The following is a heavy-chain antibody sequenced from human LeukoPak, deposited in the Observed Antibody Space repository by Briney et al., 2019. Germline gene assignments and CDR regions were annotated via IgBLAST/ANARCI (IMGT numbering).Heavy chain of an antibody. CDR2: ISSGGDYK. CDR1: GFTFSSFS. V-gene: IGHV3-21*04. Sequence: GGSLRLSCAASGFTFSSFSMNWVRQAPGKRLEWVSSISSGGDYKHYADSVKGRLTISRDNAKNSLFLQMNSLRAEDTAVYYCARDVGVVLVEVYFDYWGQGTLVTVSS. J-gene: IGHJ4*02. CDR3: ARDVGVVLVEVYFDY. D-gene: IGHD3-16*01.